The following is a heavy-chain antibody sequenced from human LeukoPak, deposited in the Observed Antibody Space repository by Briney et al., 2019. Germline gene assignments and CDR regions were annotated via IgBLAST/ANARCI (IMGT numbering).Heavy chain of an antibody. D-gene: IGHD6-6*01. CDR1: GFTFSDYY. V-gene: IGHV3-11*04. Sequence: GGSLRLSCAASGFTFSDYYMSWIRQAPGKGLEWVSYISSSGSTIYYADSVKGRFTISRDNAKNSLYLQMNSLRAEDTAVYYCARDARSSLVRLDYWGQGTLVTVSS. CDR3: ARDARSSLVRLDY. CDR2: ISSSGSTI. J-gene: IGHJ4*02.